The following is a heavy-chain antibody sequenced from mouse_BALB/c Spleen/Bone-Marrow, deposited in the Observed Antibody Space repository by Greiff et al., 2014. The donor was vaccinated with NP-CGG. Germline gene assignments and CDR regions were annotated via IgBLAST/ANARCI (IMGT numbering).Heavy chain of an antibody. J-gene: IGHJ2*01. CDR2: IWAGGST. CDR3: ARYYYGFLDY. CDR1: GFSLTSYG. V-gene: IGHV2-9*02. D-gene: IGHD1-2*01. Sequence: QVQLQQPGPGLVAPSQSLSITCTVSGFSLTSYGVHWIRQPPGKGPEWLGVIWAGGSTNYNSALMSRLSISKDNSKSQVFLKMNSLQTDDTAMYYCARYYYGFLDYWGQGTTLTVSS.